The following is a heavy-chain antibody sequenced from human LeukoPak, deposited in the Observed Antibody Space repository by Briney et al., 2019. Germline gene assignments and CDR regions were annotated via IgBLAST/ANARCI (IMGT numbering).Heavy chain of an antibody. Sequence: PSETLSLTCAVYGGSFSGYYWSWIRQPPGKGLEWIGEINHSGSTNYNPSLKSRVTISVDTSKNQFSLKLSSVTAADTAVYYCARDLPLGYWGQGTLVTVSS. CDR2: INHSGST. CDR1: GGSFSGYY. D-gene: IGHD3-16*01. J-gene: IGHJ4*02. CDR3: ARDLPLGY. V-gene: IGHV4-34*01.